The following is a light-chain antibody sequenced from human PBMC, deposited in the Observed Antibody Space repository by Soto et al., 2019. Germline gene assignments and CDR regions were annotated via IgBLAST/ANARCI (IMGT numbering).Light chain of an antibody. V-gene: IGLV3-21*02. CDR3: QVWDGTSDHVL. Sequence: SYILTQPPSVSVAPGQTARINCGGNNIGTKNVHWYQQKPGQAPVLVVYDDSDRPSGIPERFSGSNSGNTATLTISRVEVGDEADYYCQVWDGTSDHVLFGGGTQLTVL. CDR1: NIGTKN. CDR2: DDS. J-gene: IGLJ2*01.